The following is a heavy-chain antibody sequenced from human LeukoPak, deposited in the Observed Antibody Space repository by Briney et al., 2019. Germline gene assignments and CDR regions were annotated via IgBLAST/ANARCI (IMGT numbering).Heavy chain of an antibody. V-gene: IGHV4-34*01. D-gene: IGHD3-10*01. CDR3: ARGQLWFGYFDY. CDR1: GGSFSGYY. Sequence: SETLSLTCAVYGGSFSGYYWSWIRQPPGKGLEWIGEINHSGSTNYNPSLKSRVTISVDTSKNQFSLKLSSVTAADTAVYYCARGQLWFGYFDYWGQGTLVTVSS. CDR2: INHSGST. J-gene: IGHJ4*02.